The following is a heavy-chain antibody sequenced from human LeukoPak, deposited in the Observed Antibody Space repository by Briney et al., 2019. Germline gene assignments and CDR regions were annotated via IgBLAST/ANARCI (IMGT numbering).Heavy chain of an antibody. CDR1: GFTFSAYA. J-gene: IGHJ6*03. CDR2: ISVSGLST. CDR3: AKGTGRYYYYYYMDV. D-gene: IGHD4-17*01. Sequence: GGSLRLSCAASGFTFSAYAMNWVRQAPGKGLEWVSVISVSGLSTYYADSVKGRFTISRDNSRNTLYLHMNSLRAEDTAVYYCAKGTGRYYYYYYMDVWGKGTTVTVSS. V-gene: IGHV3-23*01.